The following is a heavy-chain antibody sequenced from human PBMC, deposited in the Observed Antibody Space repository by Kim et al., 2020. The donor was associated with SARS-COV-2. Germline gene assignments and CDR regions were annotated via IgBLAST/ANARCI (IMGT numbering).Heavy chain of an antibody. D-gene: IGHD5-18*01. CDR2: MHHGGST. Sequence: SETLSLTCTVSGYSISSGYYWGWIRQPPGKGLEWIASMHHGGSTYYNPSLKSRVTISVDTSKNQFSLKLSSVTAADTAVYYCARVRYSYGEFDYWGQGPWSPSPQ. CDR1: GYSISSGYY. V-gene: IGHV4-38-2*02. J-gene: IGHJ4*02. CDR3: ARVRYSYGEFDY.